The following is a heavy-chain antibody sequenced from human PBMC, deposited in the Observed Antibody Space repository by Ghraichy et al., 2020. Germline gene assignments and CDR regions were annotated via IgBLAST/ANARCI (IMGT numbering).Heavy chain of an antibody. CDR1: GGSISSYY. CDR2: IYYSGST. CDR3: ARVGSIFGVVITTPNYFDY. J-gene: IGHJ4*02. V-gene: IGHV4-59*01. Sequence: SETLSLTCTVSGGSISSYYWSWIRQPPGKGLEWIGYIYYSGSTNYNPSLKSRVTISVDTSKNQFSLKLSSVTAADTAVYYCARVGSIFGVVITTPNYFDYWGQGTLVTVSS. D-gene: IGHD3-3*01.